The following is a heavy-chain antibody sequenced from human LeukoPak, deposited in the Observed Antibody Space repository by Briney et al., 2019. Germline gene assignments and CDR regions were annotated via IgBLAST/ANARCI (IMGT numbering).Heavy chain of an antibody. D-gene: IGHD6-13*01. CDR2: INPNSGGT. Sequence: ASVKVSCKASGYTFTGYYMHWVRQAPGQGLEWMGWINPNSGGTNYAQKFQGRVTMTRDTSISTAYMELSRLRSDDTAVYYCARYLSAAGLYYFDYWGQGTLVTVSS. CDR3: ARYLSAAGLYYFDY. V-gene: IGHV1-2*02. CDR1: GYTFTGYY. J-gene: IGHJ4*02.